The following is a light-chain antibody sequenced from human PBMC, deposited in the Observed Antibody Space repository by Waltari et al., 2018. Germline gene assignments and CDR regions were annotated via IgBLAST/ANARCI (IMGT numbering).Light chain of an antibody. CDR3: VQPIACPYS. V-gene: IGKV2-40*01. CDR2: GGS. Sequence: DIVMTQTPLSLPITPGEPASISCRSSQSLLHSNGNTYLHWYLQKPGQSPQLLIYGGSNRASGVPDRFSGSGSGTDFTLKISKVEAEDVGVYYCVQPIACPYSFGQGTKVEIK. J-gene: IGKJ2*03. CDR1: QSLLHSNGNTY.